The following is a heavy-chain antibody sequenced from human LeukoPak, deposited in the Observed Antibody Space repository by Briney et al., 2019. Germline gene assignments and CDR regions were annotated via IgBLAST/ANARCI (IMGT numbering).Heavy chain of an antibody. D-gene: IGHD4-17*01. J-gene: IGHJ4*02. V-gene: IGHV3-23*01. CDR3: ARDLGYGVYFDY. Sequence: GGSLRLSCAASAFTFRSYGMGWVRQAPGKGLEWVSDIRSSGVSADYADSVKGRFTISRDNSKNTLYLQMNSLRAEDTAVYFCARDLGYGVYFDYWGQGTLVTVSS. CDR1: AFTFRSYG. CDR2: IRSSGVSA.